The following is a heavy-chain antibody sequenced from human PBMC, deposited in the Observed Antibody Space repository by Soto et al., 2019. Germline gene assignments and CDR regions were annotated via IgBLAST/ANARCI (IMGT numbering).Heavy chain of an antibody. CDR3: ASVVI. D-gene: IGHD3-22*01. CDR2: IKQDGTEK. V-gene: IGHV3-7*01. CDR1: GFTFRNYW. J-gene: IGHJ4*02. Sequence: EVQLVESGGGLVQPGGSLRLSCAASGFTFRNYWMSWVRQAPGKGLEWVANIKQDGTEKNYVDSVRGRFTISRDNAKNSLDLQMNSLTAEDTAVYYCASVVIWGQGTLVTVSS.